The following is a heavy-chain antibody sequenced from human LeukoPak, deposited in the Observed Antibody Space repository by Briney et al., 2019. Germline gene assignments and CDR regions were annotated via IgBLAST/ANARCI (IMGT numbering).Heavy chain of an antibody. V-gene: IGHV3-23*01. J-gene: IGHJ4*02. CDR3: VGGPGY. Sequence: GGSLRLSCAASGFTFDDYAMHWVRQAPGKGLEWVSAISGSGGSTYYADSVKGRFTISRDNAKNSLYVQMNSLRAEDTAVYYCVGGPGYWGQGTLVTVSS. D-gene: IGHD3-10*01. CDR1: GFTFDDYA. CDR2: ISGSGGST.